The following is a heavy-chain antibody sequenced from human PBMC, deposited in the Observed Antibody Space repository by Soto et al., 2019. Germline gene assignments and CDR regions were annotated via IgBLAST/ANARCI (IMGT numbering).Heavy chain of an antibody. CDR2: IYYSGST. D-gene: IGHD5-18*01. CDR1: GGSISSSSYY. Sequence: SETLSLTCTVSGGSISSSSYYWGWIRQPPGKGLEWIGSIYYSGSTYYNPSLKSRVTISLETSKNQFSLKLSSVTAADTAVYYCARGQGGYSYPNWFDPWGQGTLVTVSS. J-gene: IGHJ5*02. V-gene: IGHV4-39*07. CDR3: ARGQGGYSYPNWFDP.